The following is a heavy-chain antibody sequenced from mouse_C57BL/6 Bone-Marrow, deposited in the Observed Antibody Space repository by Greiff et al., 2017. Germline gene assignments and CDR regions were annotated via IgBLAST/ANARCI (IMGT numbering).Heavy chain of an antibody. CDR2: IYPGNSDT. V-gene: IGHV1-5*01. Sequence: EVQLQQSGTVLARPGASVKMSCKTSGYTFTSYWMHWVKQRPGQGLEWIGAIYPGNSDTSYNQKFKGKAKLTAVTSASTAYMELSSLTNEDSAVYYCTRTNWDFYAMDYWGQGTSVTVSS. J-gene: IGHJ4*01. CDR3: TRTNWDFYAMDY. D-gene: IGHD4-1*01. CDR1: GYTFTSYW.